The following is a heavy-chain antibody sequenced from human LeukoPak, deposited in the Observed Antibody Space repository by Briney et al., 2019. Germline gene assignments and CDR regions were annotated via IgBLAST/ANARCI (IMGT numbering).Heavy chain of an antibody. CDR3: AKDHYNWNYGWFDP. V-gene: IGHV3-23*01. Sequence: GGSLRLSCAASGFTFSSYAMSWARQAPGKGLEWVSAISGSGGSTYYAGSVKGRFTISRDNSKNTLYLQMNSLRAEDTAVYYCAKDHYNWNYGWFDPWGQGTLVTVSS. D-gene: IGHD1-7*01. CDR1: GFTFSSYA. J-gene: IGHJ5*02. CDR2: ISGSGGST.